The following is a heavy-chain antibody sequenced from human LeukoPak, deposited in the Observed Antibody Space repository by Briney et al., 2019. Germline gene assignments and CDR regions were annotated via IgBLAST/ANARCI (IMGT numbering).Heavy chain of an antibody. V-gene: IGHV1-69*02. D-gene: IGHD6-6*01. CDR2: IIPILGIA. CDR3: AGEDSSSDRFDY. J-gene: IGHJ4*02. CDR1: GGTFSSYT. Sequence: GASVKVPCKASGGTFSSYTISWVRQAPGQGLEWMGRIIPILGIANYAQKFQGRVTITADKSTSTAYMELSSLRSEDTAVYYCAGEDSSSDRFDYWGQGTLVTVSS.